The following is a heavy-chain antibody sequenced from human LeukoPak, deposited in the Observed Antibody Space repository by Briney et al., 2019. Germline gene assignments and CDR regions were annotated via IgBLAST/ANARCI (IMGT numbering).Heavy chain of an antibody. CDR3: ARDQAPNYYYDSSGVYYGMDV. CDR1: GGTFSSYA. D-gene: IGHD3-22*01. V-gene: IGHV1-18*01. J-gene: IGHJ6*02. Sequence: ASVKVSCKASGGTFSSYAISWVRQAPGQGLEWMGWISAYNGNTNYAQKLQGRVTMTTDTSTSTAYMELRSLRSDDTAVYYCARDQAPNYYYDSSGVYYGMDVWGQGTTVTVSS. CDR2: ISAYNGNT.